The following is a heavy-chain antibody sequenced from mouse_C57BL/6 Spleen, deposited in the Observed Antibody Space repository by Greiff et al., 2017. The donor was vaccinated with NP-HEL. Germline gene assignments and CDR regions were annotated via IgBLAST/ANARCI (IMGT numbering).Heavy chain of an antibody. Sequence: QVQLQQPGTELVKPGASVKLSCKASGYTFTSYWMHWVKQRPGQGLEWIGNLNPSNGGTNYIEKFKSKATLTVDKSSRTAYMQLSSLTSEDSAVYYCARSELGPWFAYWGQGTLVTVSA. D-gene: IGHD4-1*01. J-gene: IGHJ3*01. CDR1: GYTFTSYW. CDR2: LNPSNGGT. CDR3: ARSELGPWFAY. V-gene: IGHV1-53*01.